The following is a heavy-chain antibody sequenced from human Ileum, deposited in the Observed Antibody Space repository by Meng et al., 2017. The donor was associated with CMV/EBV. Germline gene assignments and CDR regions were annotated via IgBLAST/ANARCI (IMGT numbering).Heavy chain of an antibody. V-gene: IGHV3-30*10. D-gene: IGHD2-2*01. Sequence: GESLKISCAASGRNFNRYGMHWVRQAPGKGLEWVATISYDGSKTYYRESVRGRFAILRDNSKNALVLQFNSLRTDDTAVYYCAAEYQLLNAPYYEYWGQGTRVTVSS. CDR3: AAEYQLLNAPYYEY. CDR2: ISYDGSKT. J-gene: IGHJ4*02. CDR1: GRNFNRYG.